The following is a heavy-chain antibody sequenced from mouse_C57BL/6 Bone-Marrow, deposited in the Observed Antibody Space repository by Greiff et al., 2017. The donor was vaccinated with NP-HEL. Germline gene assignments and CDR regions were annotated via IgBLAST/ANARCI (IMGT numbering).Heavy chain of an antibody. J-gene: IGHJ3*01. CDR3: ARMGYWFAY. V-gene: IGHV2-2*01. CDR1: GFSLTSYG. Sequence: QVQLKESGPGLVQPSQSLSITCTVSGFSLTSYGVHWVRQSPGKGLEWLGVIWSGGSTDYNAAFISRLSISKDNSKSQVFFKMNSLQADDTAIYYCARMGYWFAYWGQGTLVTVSA. CDR2: IWSGGST. D-gene: IGHD3-1*01.